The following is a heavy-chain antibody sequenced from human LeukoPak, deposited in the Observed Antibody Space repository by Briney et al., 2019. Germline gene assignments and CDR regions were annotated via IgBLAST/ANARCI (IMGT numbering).Heavy chain of an antibody. CDR3: ANLITMVRGNFDY. CDR2: ISGSGGST. Sequence: GGSLRLSCAASGFTFSSYAMSWVRPAPGKGLEWVSAISGSGGSTYYADSVKGRFTISRDNSKNTLYLQMNSLRAEDTAVYYCANLITMVRGNFDYWGQGTLVTVSS. CDR1: GFTFSSYA. D-gene: IGHD3-10*01. V-gene: IGHV3-23*01. J-gene: IGHJ4*02.